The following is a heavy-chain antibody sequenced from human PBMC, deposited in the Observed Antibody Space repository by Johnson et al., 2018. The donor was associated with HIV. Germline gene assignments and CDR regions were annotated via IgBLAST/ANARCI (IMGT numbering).Heavy chain of an antibody. V-gene: IGHV3-30*04. Sequence: QVQLVESGGGLVKPGGSLRLSCAASGFTFSDYAMHWVRQAPGKGLEWVAVISYDGSNKYYADSVKGRFTISRDNSKNTLYLQMNSLRAEDTAVYYCARVRRSGTYYVDAFDIWGQGTMVTVSS. CDR3: ARVRRSGTYYVDAFDI. CDR1: GFTFSDYA. CDR2: ISYDGSNK. J-gene: IGHJ3*02. D-gene: IGHD1-26*01.